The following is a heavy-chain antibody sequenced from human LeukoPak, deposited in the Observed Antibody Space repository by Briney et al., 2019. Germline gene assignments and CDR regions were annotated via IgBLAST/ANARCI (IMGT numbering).Heavy chain of an antibody. V-gene: IGHV1-2*02. CDR1: GYTFTAYY. J-gene: IGHJ4*02. CDR2: INPINPNSDDI. Sequence: ASVRVSCKTCGYTFTAYYMHWVRQAPGQGLEWMGWINPINPNSDDIHYAQKFRGRVTMTRDTSISTAYVELSSLRADDTAVYYCARGGYSSSLYDYWGQGTLVNVSS. CDR3: ARGGYSSSLYDY. D-gene: IGHD6-13*01.